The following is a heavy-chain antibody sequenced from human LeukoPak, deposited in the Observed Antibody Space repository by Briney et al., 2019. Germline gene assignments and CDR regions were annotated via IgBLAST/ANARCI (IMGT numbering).Heavy chain of an antibody. J-gene: IGHJ4*02. D-gene: IGHD2-2*01. CDR2: MNPNDGDT. Sequence: GASVKVSCKASGYTFTDYYMHWVRQAPGQGFEWMGWMNPNDGDTNYAQKFQGRVTMTRDTSISTAHMEVSRLRSDDTAVYYCARANFLYCSSSTCLFDSWGQGTLVTVSS. CDR1: GYTFTDYY. V-gene: IGHV1-2*02. CDR3: ARANFLYCSSSTCLFDS.